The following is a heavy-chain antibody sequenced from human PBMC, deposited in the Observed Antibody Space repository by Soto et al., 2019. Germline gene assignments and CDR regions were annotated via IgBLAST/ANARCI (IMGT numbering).Heavy chain of an antibody. J-gene: IGHJ4*02. CDR1: GRTFSNYG. V-gene: IGHV1-69*06. CDR2: IIPIFGTP. CDR3: ARGTSGQISDYLDY. Sequence: QVQLVQSGAEVKNPGSSVRVSCKASGRTFSNYGISWVRQAPGQGLEWMGGIIPIFGTPKYAQKFQGKVTITADTSTTTVYMDLSSLTSEDTAVYYCARGTSGQISDYLDYWGQGTLVTVSS. D-gene: IGHD2-15*01.